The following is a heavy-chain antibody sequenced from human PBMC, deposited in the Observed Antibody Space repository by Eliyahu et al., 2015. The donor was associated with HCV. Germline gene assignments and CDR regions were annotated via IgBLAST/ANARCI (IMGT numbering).Heavy chain of an antibody. CDR2: IHTSGST. CDR3: ARDWGDHGDYALDS. J-gene: IGHJ4*02. V-gene: IGHV4-4*07. D-gene: IGHD4-17*01. CDR1: GXSMSSYY. Sequence: QVQLQESGPGLVKPSETLSLTCTVSGXSMSSYYWSWIRQPAGKGLEYIGRIHTSGSTHYNPSLKSRVAMPVDTSKSQFSLKLTSVTVADTAVYYCARDWGDHGDYALDSWGQGTLVTVSS.